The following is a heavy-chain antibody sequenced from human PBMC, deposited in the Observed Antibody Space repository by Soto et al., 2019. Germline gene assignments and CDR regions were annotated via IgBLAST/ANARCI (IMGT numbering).Heavy chain of an antibody. D-gene: IGHD6-13*01. V-gene: IGHV4-31*03. CDR1: GGSISSGGYY. CDR2: IYYSGST. CDR3: ARDLSGSSWYDY. J-gene: IGHJ4*02. Sequence: SETLSLTCTVSGGSISSGGYYWSWIRQHPGKGLEWIGYIYYSGSTYYNPSLKSRVTISVDTSKNQFSLKLSSVTAADTAVYYCARDLSGSSWYDYWGQGTLVTVSS.